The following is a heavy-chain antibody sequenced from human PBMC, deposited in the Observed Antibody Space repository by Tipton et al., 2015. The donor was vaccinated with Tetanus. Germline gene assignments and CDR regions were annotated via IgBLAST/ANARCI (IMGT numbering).Heavy chain of an antibody. CDR1: GDYLSDYY. CDR3: ARSISAGSVWPYEH. J-gene: IGHJ4*02. CDR2: IHRGGST. D-gene: IGHD6-13*01. V-gene: IGHV4-34*01. Sequence: TLSLTCGVFGDYLSDYYWTWVRQPPGKGLEWIGEIHRGGSTNYNPSLKSRVSMSVDTAKNRFSLTLTFVTAADMAVYYCARSISAGSVWPYEHWGQGTLVTVSS.